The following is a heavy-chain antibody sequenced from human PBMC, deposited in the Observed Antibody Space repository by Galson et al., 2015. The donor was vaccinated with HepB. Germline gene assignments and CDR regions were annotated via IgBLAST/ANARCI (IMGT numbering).Heavy chain of an antibody. CDR3: TREMFGSGSFGLDY. J-gene: IGHJ4*02. Sequence: SLRLSCAASGFTFSSHEIHWVRQVTGKGLEWVSAIDTAGDTYYSASVKGRFTISRENAKNSLYLQMNSLRAGDTAVYYCTREMFGSGSFGLDYWGQGTLVTVSS. D-gene: IGHD3-10*01. CDR2: IDTAGDT. CDR1: GFTFSSHE. V-gene: IGHV3-13*01.